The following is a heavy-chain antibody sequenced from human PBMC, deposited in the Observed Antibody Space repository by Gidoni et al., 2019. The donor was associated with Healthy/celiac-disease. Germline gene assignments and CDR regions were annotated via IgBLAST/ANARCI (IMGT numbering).Heavy chain of an antibody. CDR3: ATDLEIITIFGVVMDYYYYYGMDV. Sequence: EVQLLESGGGLVQPGGSLRLPCAASGFTFSSSAMSWVRQAPGKGLEWVSAISGSGGSTYYADSVKGRFTISRDNSKNTLYLQMNSLRAEDTAVYYCATDLEIITIFGVVMDYYYYYGMDVWGQGTTVTVSS. CDR1: GFTFSSSA. CDR2: ISGSGGST. J-gene: IGHJ6*02. D-gene: IGHD3-3*01. V-gene: IGHV3-23*01.